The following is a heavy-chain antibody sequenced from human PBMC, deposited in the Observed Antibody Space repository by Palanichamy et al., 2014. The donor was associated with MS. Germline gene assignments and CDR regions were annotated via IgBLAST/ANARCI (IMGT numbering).Heavy chain of an antibody. D-gene: IGHD1-26*01. Sequence: QVQLQESGPGLVKPSETLSLTCTVSGGSVSSGSYYWSWIRQPPGKGLEWIGYIYYSGSTNYNPSLKSRVTISVDTSKNQFSLKLSSVTAADTAVYYCARGSGSYFPVDYWGQGTLVTVSS. V-gene: IGHV4-61*01. CDR2: IYYSGST. CDR3: ARGSGSYFPVDY. CDR1: GGSVSSGSYY. J-gene: IGHJ4*02.